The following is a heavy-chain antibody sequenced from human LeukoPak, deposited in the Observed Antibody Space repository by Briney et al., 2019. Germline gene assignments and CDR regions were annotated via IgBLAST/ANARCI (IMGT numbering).Heavy chain of an antibody. CDR1: GFIFSNYG. V-gene: IGHV3-30*02. Sequence: PGGSLRLSCVTSGFIFSNYGMHWVRQAPGKGLEWLTFIQFDGSNKLYADSVKGRFTVSRDTSKNTVYLQMTRLRVEDTAVYYCAKENDFWSGPEGWGQGTLVTVSS. J-gene: IGHJ4*02. D-gene: IGHD3-3*01. CDR3: AKENDFWSGPEG. CDR2: IQFDGSNK.